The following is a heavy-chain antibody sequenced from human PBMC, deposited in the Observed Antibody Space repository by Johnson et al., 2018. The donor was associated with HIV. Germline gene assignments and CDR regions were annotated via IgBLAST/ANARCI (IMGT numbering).Heavy chain of an antibody. D-gene: IGHD6-19*01. V-gene: IGHV3-30*18. CDR1: GFTFSNYV. J-gene: IGHJ3*02. CDR3: AKVFKVRVAGAFDI. Sequence: QVQLVESGGGVVQPGGSLRLSCAGTGFTFSNYVLHWVRQAPGKGLEWVAVISYDGSNKYYADSVKGRFTISRDNSKNTLYLQMNSLRAEDTALYYCAKVFKVRVAGAFDIWGQGTMVTVSS. CDR2: ISYDGSNK.